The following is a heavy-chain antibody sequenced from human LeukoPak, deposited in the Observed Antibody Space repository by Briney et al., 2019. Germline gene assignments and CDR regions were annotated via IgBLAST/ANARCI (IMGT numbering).Heavy chain of an antibody. D-gene: IGHD2-8*02. CDR2: MNPNSGNT. Sequence: ASVKVSCKAPGYTFTSYDINWVRQATGQGLEWMGWMNPNSGNTGYAQKFQGRVTMTRNTSISTAYMELSSLRSEDTAVYYCARGVVYAILGVYYFDYWGQGTLVTVSS. J-gene: IGHJ4*02. CDR1: GYTFTSYD. V-gene: IGHV1-8*02. CDR3: ARGVVYAILGVYYFDY.